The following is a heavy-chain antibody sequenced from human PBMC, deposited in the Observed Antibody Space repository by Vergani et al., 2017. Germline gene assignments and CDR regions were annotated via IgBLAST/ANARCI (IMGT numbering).Heavy chain of an antibody. CDR3: ARARGGDYSDYYFDY. D-gene: IGHD4-17*01. CDR2: IIPIFGTA. V-gene: IGHV1-69*13. J-gene: IGHJ4*02. CDR1: GGTFSSYA. Sequence: QVQLVQSAAEVKKPGSSVKVSCKASGGTFSSYAISWVRQATGQGLEWMGRIIPIFGTANYAQKFQGRVTMTADESTSTAYMELSSLRSEDTAVYYCARARGGDYSDYYFDYWGQGTLVTVSS.